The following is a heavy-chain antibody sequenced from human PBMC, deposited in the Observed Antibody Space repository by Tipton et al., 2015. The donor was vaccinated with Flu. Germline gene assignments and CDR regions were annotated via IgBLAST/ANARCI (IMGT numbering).Heavy chain of an antibody. V-gene: IGHV4-39*07. CDR2: VYTSGTT. CDR1: GGSISSSSYY. D-gene: IGHD3-10*01. Sequence: TLSLTCTVSGGSISSSSYYWGWIRQPPGKGLEWIGRVYTSGTTNYNPSLKSRVTMSLDTSKNQFSLKLSSVTAADTAVYYCARDTGVYYSGYGVDVWGQGTTVTVSS. J-gene: IGHJ6*02. CDR3: ARDTGVYYSGYGVDV.